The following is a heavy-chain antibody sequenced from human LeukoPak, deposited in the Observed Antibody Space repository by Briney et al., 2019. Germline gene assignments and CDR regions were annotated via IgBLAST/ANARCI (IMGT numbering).Heavy chain of an antibody. V-gene: IGHV3-11*04. J-gene: IGHJ4*02. CDR3: ARVPYDFWSGYYTFDY. D-gene: IGHD3-3*01. Sequence: GGSLRLSCAASGFTFSDYYMSWIRQAPGKGLEWVSYISSSGSTIYYADSVKGRFTISRDNAKNSLYLQVNSLRAEDTAVYYCARVPYDFWSGYYTFDYWGQGTLVTVSS. CDR2: ISSSGSTI. CDR1: GFTFSDYY.